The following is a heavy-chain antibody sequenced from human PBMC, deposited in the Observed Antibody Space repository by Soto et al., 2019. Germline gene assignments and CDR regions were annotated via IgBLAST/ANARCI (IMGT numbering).Heavy chain of an antibody. V-gene: IGHV1-69*01. D-gene: IGHD2-2*01. J-gene: IGHJ5*02. Sequence: QVQLVQSGAEVKKPGSSVKVSCKASGGTFSSYAISWVRQAPGQGLEWMGGVIPIFGTANYAQKLQGRVTITADQYTSTAYMELSSLRSEDTAVYYCAREAGYCSSTSCYNWFDPWGQGTLVTVSS. CDR1: GGTFSSYA. CDR3: AREAGYCSSTSCYNWFDP. CDR2: VIPIFGTA.